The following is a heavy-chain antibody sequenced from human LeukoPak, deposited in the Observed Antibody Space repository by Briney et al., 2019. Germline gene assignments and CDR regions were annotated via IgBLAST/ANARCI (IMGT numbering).Heavy chain of an antibody. D-gene: IGHD4-11*01. Sequence: PGGSLRLSCAASGFTFSSYRMNWVRQGPGKGLEWVSYISTSDSTIYYADSVKGRFAISRDNAKNSLYLQMNSLRAEDTAVYYCAKGPNGDSNYFFDYWGQGTLVTVSS. CDR2: ISTSDSTI. V-gene: IGHV3-48*01. CDR3: AKGPNGDSNYFFDY. CDR1: GFTFSSYR. J-gene: IGHJ4*02.